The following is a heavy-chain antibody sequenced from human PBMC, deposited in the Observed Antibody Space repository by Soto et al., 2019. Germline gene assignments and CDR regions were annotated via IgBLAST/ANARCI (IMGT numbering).Heavy chain of an antibody. Sequence: PGGSLRLSCAASGFTSSSYGMHWVRQAPGKGLEWVAVIWYDGSNKYYADSVKGRFTISRDNSKNTLYLQMNSLRAEDTAVYYCARGAPVGSSWYVYWGQGTLVTVSS. CDR2: IWYDGSNK. CDR1: GFTSSSYG. CDR3: ARGAPVGSSWYVY. J-gene: IGHJ4*02. D-gene: IGHD6-13*01. V-gene: IGHV3-33*01.